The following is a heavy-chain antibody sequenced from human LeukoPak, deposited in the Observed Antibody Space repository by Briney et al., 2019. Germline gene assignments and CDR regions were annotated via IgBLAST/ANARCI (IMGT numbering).Heavy chain of an antibody. CDR2: ISYDGSNK. V-gene: IGHV3-30*18. CDR1: GFSFSSNE. CDR3: AKGARFFIEKYYFDY. Sequence: PGGSLRLSCAASGFSFSSNEMNWVRQAPGKGLEWVAVISYDGSNKYYADSVKGRFTISRDNSKNTQYLQMNSLRAEDTAVYYCAKGARFFIEKYYFDYWGQGTLVTVSS. J-gene: IGHJ4*02. D-gene: IGHD3-3*01.